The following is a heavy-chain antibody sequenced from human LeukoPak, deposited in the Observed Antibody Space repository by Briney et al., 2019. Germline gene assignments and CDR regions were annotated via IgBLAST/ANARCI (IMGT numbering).Heavy chain of an antibody. CDR1: GGSISSYY. V-gene: IGHV4-4*07. Sequence: PSETLSLNCTGSGGSISSYYWSWIRQRAGKGLEWIGRIYTSGSTNYNPSLKSRVTMSVDTSKNQFSLKLSSVTAADTAVYYCARGGSDYGDYDYWGQGTLVTVSS. D-gene: IGHD4-17*01. CDR3: ARGGSDYGDYDY. CDR2: IYTSGST. J-gene: IGHJ4*02.